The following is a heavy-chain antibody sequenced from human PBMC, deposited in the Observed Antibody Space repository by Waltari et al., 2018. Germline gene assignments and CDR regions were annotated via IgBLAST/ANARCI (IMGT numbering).Heavy chain of an antibody. V-gene: IGHV3-74*01. Sequence: DVQLVESGGGIGQPGGSLRLSCVASGFSFRDYWMHWVRQDPEKGLVWVADVNHDGTHTTYADSVKGRFTVSRDNAKNTVYLQMNSLRADDTAVYFCARDTPGDGIDYWGQGTLVTVSS. D-gene: IGHD7-27*01. CDR2: VNHDGTHT. CDR1: GFSFRDYW. J-gene: IGHJ4*02. CDR3: ARDTPGDGIDY.